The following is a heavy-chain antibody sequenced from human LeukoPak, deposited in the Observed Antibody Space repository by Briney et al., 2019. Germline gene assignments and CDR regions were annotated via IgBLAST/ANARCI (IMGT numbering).Heavy chain of an antibody. CDR1: GCTFSSYA. J-gene: IGHJ4*02. CDR3: ARDGYYDFWSGLFDY. Sequence: SVKVSCKASGCTFSSYAISWVRQAPGQGLEWMGGIIPIFGTANYAQRFQGRVTITADESTSTAYMELSSLRSEDTAVYYCARDGYYDFWSGLFDYWGQGTLVTVSS. D-gene: IGHD3-3*01. V-gene: IGHV1-69*01. CDR2: IIPIFGTA.